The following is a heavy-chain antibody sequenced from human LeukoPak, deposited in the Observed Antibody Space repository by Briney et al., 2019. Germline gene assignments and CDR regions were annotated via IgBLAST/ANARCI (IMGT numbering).Heavy chain of an antibody. CDR1: GFTFSSYA. CDR2: ISYDGSNK. V-gene: IGHV3-30-3*01. Sequence: GRSLRLSCGASGFTFSSYAMHWVRQAPGKGLEWVAVISYDGSNKYYADSVKGRFTISRDNSKNTLYLQMNSLRAEDTAVYYCQGSYDAFDIWGQGTMVTVSS. D-gene: IGHD1-26*01. J-gene: IGHJ3*02. CDR3: QGSYDAFDI.